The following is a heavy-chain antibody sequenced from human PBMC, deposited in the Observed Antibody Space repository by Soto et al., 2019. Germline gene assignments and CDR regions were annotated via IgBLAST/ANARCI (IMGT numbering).Heavy chain of an antibody. Sequence: ASVKVSCKASGYTFTSYDINWVRQATGQGLEWMGWMNPNSGNTGYAQKFQGRVTMTRNTSISTAYMELSSLRSEDTAVYYCARGPFRGSKGYYDFWSGYPNTDYWGQGTLVTVSS. CDR1: GYTFTSYD. D-gene: IGHD3-3*01. J-gene: IGHJ4*02. CDR3: ARGPFRGSKGYYDFWSGYPNTDY. CDR2: MNPNSGNT. V-gene: IGHV1-8*01.